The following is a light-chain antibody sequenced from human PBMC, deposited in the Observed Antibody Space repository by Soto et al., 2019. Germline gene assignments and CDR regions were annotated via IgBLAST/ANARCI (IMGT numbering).Light chain of an antibody. CDR3: CSYAGSSTLL. CDR1: ISDVGSYNL. J-gene: IGLJ2*01. Sequence: QSALTQPASVSGSPGQSITISCTGTISDVGSYNLVSWYQQHPGKAPKLMIYEGSKRPSGVSIRFSGSKSDNTASLTISGLQAEDEADYYCCSYAGSSTLLFGGGTQLTVL. CDR2: EGS. V-gene: IGLV2-23*01.